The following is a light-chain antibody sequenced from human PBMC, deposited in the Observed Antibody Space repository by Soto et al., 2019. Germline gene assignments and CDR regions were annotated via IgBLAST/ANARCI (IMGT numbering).Light chain of an antibody. V-gene: IGKV1-5*03. Sequence: DIQMTQSPSTLSASVGGTVTTTRRARRSLSSWLAWYQQKPGIAPKLLIYKASTVHSGVPTRCRGSGYGTDFTLTSSLLQPDDSATYYCQQYGVYSTFGQGTKVEIK. CDR1: RSLSSW. J-gene: IGKJ1*01. CDR2: KAS. CDR3: QQYGVYST.